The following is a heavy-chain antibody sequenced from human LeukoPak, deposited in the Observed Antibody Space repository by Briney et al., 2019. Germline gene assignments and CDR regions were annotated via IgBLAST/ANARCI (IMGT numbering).Heavy chain of an antibody. J-gene: IGHJ6*02. CDR1: GFTVSSNY. CDR2: IYSGGST. D-gene: IGHD2-21*02. V-gene: IGHV3-53*01. Sequence: GGSLRLSCAASGFTVSSNYMSWVRQAPGKGLEWVSVIYSGGSTYYADSVKGRFTISRDNSKNTLYLQMNSLRAEDTAVYYCAREAVVTAIGYYYYGMDVRGQGTTVTVSS. CDR3: AREAVVTAIGYYYYGMDV.